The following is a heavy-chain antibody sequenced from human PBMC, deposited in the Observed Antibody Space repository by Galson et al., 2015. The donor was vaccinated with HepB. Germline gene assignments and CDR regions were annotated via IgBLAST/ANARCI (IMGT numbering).Heavy chain of an antibody. CDR3: AKDGYDSSGYYNTGYAFDI. CDR1: GFTFDDYA. CDR2: ISWNSGSI. V-gene: IGHV3-9*01. D-gene: IGHD3-22*01. J-gene: IGHJ3*02. Sequence: SLRLSCAASGFTFDDYAMHWVRQAPGKGLEWVSGISWNSGSIGYADSVKGRFTISRDNAKNSLYLQMNSLRAEDTALYYCAKDGYDSSGYYNTGYAFDIWGQGTMVTVSS.